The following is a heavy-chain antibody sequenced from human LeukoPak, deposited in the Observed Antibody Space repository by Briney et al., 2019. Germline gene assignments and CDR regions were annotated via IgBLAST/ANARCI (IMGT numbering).Heavy chain of an antibody. CDR2: VFSSGNT. V-gene: IGHV4-61*02. CDR3: ARRYSSSWPWFDP. D-gene: IGHD6-13*01. CDR1: GGSISRGNYY. J-gene: IGHJ5*02. Sequence: PSETLSLTCTVSGGSISRGNYYWSWIRQPAGKGLEWIGRVFSSGNTNYNPSLKSRVAISVDTSKNQFSLKLSSVTAADTAVYYCARRYSSSWPWFDPWGQGTLVTVSS.